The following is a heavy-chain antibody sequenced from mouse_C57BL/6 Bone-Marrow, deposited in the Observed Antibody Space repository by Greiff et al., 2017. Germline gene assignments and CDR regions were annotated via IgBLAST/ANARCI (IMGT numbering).Heavy chain of an antibody. CDR2: IDPSDSYT. V-gene: IGHV1-69*01. Sequence: QVQLQQPGAELVMPGASVKLSCKASGYTFTSSWMHWVKQRPGQGLEWIGEIDPSDSYTNCNQKFKGKSTLTVDKSSSTAYMQLSSLTSEDSAVYYCARIAYWGQGTLVTVSA. CDR1: GYTFTSSW. CDR3: ARIAY. J-gene: IGHJ3*01.